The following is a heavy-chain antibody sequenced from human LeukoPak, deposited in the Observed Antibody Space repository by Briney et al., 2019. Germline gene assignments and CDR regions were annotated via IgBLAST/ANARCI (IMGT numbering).Heavy chain of an antibody. CDR1: GFTFSSYS. D-gene: IGHD3-10*01. CDR3: ARDLGSGSYSNWFDP. CDR2: ISSSSSYI. Sequence: GGSLRLSCAASGFTFSSYSMNWVRQAPGKGLEWVSSISSSSSYIYYADSVKGRFTISRDNAKNSLYLQMNSLRAEDTAVYYCARDLGSGSYSNWFDPWGQGTLVTVSS. V-gene: IGHV3-21*01. J-gene: IGHJ5*02.